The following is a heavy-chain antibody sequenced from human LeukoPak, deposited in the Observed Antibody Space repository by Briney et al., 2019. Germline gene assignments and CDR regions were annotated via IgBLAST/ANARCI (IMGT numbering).Heavy chain of an antibody. V-gene: IGHV3-30*19. Sequence: GGSLRLSCAASGFTFSSYGMHWVRQAPGKGLEWVAVIPYDGSNKYYADPVKGRFTISRENSKNRLYLQMNSLRAEDTAVYYCAKGGERYYDILTGYYYYYYYMDVWGKGTTVTISS. CDR1: GFTFSSYG. CDR3: AKGGERYYDILTGYYYYYYYMDV. J-gene: IGHJ6*03. D-gene: IGHD3-9*01. CDR2: IPYDGSNK.